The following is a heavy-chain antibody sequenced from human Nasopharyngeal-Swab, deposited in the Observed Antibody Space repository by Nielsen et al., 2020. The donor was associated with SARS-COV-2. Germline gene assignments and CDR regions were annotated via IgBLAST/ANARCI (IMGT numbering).Heavy chain of an antibody. CDR3: ARDRRIAAAGTDAFDI. J-gene: IGHJ3*02. CDR2: IKQDGSEK. D-gene: IGHD6-13*01. V-gene: IGHV3-7*01. CDR1: GFTFSSYW. Sequence: GGSLRLSCAASGFTFSSYWMSWVRQAPGKGLEWVANIKQDGSEKYYVDSVKGRFTISRDNAKNSLYLQMNSLRAEDTAVYYCARDRRIAAAGTDAFDIWGQGTMVTVSS.